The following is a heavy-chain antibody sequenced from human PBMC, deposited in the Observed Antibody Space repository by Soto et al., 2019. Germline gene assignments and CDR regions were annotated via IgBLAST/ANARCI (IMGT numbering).Heavy chain of an antibody. J-gene: IGHJ4*02. CDR1: GFTFRNYW. CDR2: IKQDGSEK. CDR3: ATLAEPLD. V-gene: IGHV3-7*01. Sequence: GGSLIIYSAASGFTFRNYWMTWVRQAPGKGLTRVDNIKQDGSEKYDVNSVKGRYTIYRDNAKNSINLKLDSLRAADTAVYYWATLAEPLDWGQGTLVTVSS.